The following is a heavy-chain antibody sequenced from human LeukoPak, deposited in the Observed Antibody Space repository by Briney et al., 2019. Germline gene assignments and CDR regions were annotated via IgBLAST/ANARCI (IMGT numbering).Heavy chain of an antibody. CDR3: ATLTGTTHYDY. CDR2: INPNSGGT. CDR1: GYTFTGYY. Sequence: GASVKVSCKTSGYTFTGYYIHWVRQAPGQGLEWMGWINPNSGGTHYAQKFQGRVTMTRDTSISTAYMELTSLRSDDTAVYYCATLTGTTHYDYWGQGTLVTVSS. D-gene: IGHD4-17*01. V-gene: IGHV1-2*02. J-gene: IGHJ4*02.